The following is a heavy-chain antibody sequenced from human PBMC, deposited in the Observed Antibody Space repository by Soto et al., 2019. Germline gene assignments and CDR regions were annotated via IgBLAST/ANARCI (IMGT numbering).Heavy chain of an antibody. D-gene: IGHD3-10*01. CDR1: GFTFRSYA. CDR2: ISGSGDNT. V-gene: IGHV3-23*01. Sequence: EVRLLESGGGLLQPGGSLRLSCAASGFTFRSYAMAWVRQAPGKGLEWVSGISGSGDNTYYADSVKGRFTVSRDNSRTTLYLQMNSLRAEDTAVYYCAKQDLPPIGARGAFAIWGQGTMVTVSS. J-gene: IGHJ3*02. CDR3: AKQDLPPIGARGAFAI.